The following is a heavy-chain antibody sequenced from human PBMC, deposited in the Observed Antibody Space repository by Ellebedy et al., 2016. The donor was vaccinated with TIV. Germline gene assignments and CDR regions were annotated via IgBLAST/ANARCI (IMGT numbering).Heavy chain of an antibody. V-gene: IGHV1-18*01. D-gene: IGHD3-10*01. Sequence: ASVKVSXXASGYTFTSYGISWVRQAPGQGLEWMGWISAYNGNTNYAQKLQGRVTMTTDTSTSTAYMELRSLRSDDTAVYYCARDGGSQWFGELSPNYWGQGTLVTVSS. CDR3: ARDGGSQWFGELSPNY. J-gene: IGHJ4*02. CDR2: ISAYNGNT. CDR1: GYTFTSYG.